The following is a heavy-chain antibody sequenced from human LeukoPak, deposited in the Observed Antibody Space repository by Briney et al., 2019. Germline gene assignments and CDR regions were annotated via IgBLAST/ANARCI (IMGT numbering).Heavy chain of an antibody. CDR1: GYTFTSYA. V-gene: IGHV7-4-1*02. CDR3: ARGSDAAGTFDY. D-gene: IGHD6-13*01. CDR2: INTNTGNP. Sequence: ASVKVSCKASGYTFTSYAMNWVRQAPGQGLEWMGWINTNTGNPTYAQGFTGRFVFFLDTSVSTASLQISSLTAAATAVYYCARGSDAAGTFDYWGQGTLVTVSS. J-gene: IGHJ4*02.